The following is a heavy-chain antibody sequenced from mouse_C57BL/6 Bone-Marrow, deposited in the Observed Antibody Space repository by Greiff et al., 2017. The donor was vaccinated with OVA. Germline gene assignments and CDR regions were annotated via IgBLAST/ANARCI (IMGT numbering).Heavy chain of an antibody. CDR2: FHPYNDDT. J-gene: IGHJ2*01. Sequence: VQLQQSGAELVKPGASVKMSCKASGYTFTTYPTEWMKQNHGKSLEWIGNFHPYNDDTKYNEKFKGKATLTVEKSSSTVYLELSRLTSDDSAVYYCARGGAYYSNYEGYFDYWGQGTTLTVSS. D-gene: IGHD2-5*01. V-gene: IGHV1-47*01. CDR1: GYTFTTYP. CDR3: ARGGAYYSNYEGYFDY.